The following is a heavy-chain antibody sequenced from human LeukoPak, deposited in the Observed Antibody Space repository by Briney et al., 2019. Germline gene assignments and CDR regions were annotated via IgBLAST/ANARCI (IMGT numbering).Heavy chain of an antibody. J-gene: IGHJ4*02. V-gene: IGHV3-11*01. CDR1: GFTFSDYY. CDR2: ISSSGSTI. CDR3: AKRSSGLIPYFDY. Sequence: GGSLRLSCAASGFTFSDYYMSWIRQAPGKGLEWVSYISSSGSTIYYADSVKGRFTISRDNAKNSLYLQMNSLRAEDTAVYYCAKRSSGLIPYFDYWGQGTLVTVSS. D-gene: IGHD6-19*01.